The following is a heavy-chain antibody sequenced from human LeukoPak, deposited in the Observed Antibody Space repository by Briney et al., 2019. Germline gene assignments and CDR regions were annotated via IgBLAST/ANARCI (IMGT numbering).Heavy chain of an antibody. CDR3: ARVIAFHGWCLDV. D-gene: IGHD2-8*01. V-gene: IGHV3-48*01. CDR2: IGSSSSTI. Sequence: GGSLRLSCAASGFTFSSFGMNWVRQAPGKGLEWVSYIGSSSSTIYYADSVKGRFTISRDNAKNSLYLQMNSLRAEDTAVYYCARVIAFHGWCLDVWGQGTTVTVAS. CDR1: GFTFSSFG. J-gene: IGHJ6*02.